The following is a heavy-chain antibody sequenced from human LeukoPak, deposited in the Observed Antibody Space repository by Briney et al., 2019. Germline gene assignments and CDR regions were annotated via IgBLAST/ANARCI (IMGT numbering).Heavy chain of an antibody. CDR1: GYTFTSYD. Sequence: ASVKVSXKASGYTFTSYDINWVRQATGQGLEWMGWMNPNSGNTGYAQKFQGRVTITRNTSIGTAYMELSSLRSEDTAVYYCALSLVVMQNAFDIWGQGTMVTVSS. CDR2: MNPNSGNT. CDR3: ALSLVVMQNAFDI. J-gene: IGHJ3*02. D-gene: IGHD3-22*01. V-gene: IGHV1-8*03.